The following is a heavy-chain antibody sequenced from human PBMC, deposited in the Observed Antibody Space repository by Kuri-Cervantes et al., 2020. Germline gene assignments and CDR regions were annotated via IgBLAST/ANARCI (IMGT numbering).Heavy chain of an antibody. J-gene: IGHJ3*02. CDR3: ARDWGDGYNWPSAFDI. V-gene: IGHV3-33*01. Sequence: GESLKISCAASGFTFSSYGMHWVRQAPGKGLEWVAVIWYDGSNKYYADSVKGRFTISRDNSKNTLYLQMNSLRAEDTAVYYCARDWGDGYNWPSAFDIWGQGTMVTVSS. CDR2: IWYDGSNK. CDR1: GFTFSSYG. D-gene: IGHD5-24*01.